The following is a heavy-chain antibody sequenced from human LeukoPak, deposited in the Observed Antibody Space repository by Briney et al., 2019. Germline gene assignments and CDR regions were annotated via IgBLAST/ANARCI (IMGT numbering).Heavy chain of an antibody. CDR1: GFTFSTYA. Sequence: GGSLRLSCAASGFTFSTYAMSWVRQAPGKGLEWVSTISDSGANTYYADSVKGRFTISRDNAKNSLYLQMNSLRAEDTAVYYCARSRGGGITIFKTPRPAFDPWGQGTLVTVSS. J-gene: IGHJ5*02. V-gene: IGHV3-23*01. D-gene: IGHD3-3*01. CDR3: ARSRGGGITIFKTPRPAFDP. CDR2: ISDSGANT.